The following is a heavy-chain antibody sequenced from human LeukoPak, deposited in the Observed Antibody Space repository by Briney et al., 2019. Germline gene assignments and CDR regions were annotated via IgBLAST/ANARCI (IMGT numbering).Heavy chain of an antibody. D-gene: IGHD3-22*01. CDR1: GFTFSSYS. CDR3: ARDRGYTDAFDI. CDR2: ISSSSSYI. Sequence: GGSVRLSCAASGFTFSSYSMNWVRQAPGKGLEWVSSISSSSSYIYYADSVKGRFTISRDNAKNSLYLQMNSLRAEDTAVYYCARDRGYTDAFDIWGQGTMVTVSS. V-gene: IGHV3-21*01. J-gene: IGHJ3*02.